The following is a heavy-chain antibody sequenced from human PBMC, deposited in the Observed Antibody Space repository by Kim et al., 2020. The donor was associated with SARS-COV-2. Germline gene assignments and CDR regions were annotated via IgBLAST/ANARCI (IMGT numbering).Heavy chain of an antibody. Sequence: GGSLRLSCAASGFTVSSNYMSWVRQAPGKGLEWVSVIYSGGSTYYADSVKGRFSISSDNSTNTLYLQMNSLRAADTAVYYCARDPGGGLHGGGYYYGMDVWGQGTTVTVSS. CDR1: GFTVSSNY. CDR3: ARDPGGGLHGGGYYYGMDV. D-gene: IGHD2-21*02. J-gene: IGHJ6*02. V-gene: IGHV3-66*01. CDR2: IYSGGST.